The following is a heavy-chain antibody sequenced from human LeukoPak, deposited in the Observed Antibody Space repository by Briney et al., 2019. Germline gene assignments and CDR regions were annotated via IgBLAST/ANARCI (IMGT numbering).Heavy chain of an antibody. CDR1: GFTFSNYW. Sequence: GGSLRLSCTGSGFTFSNYWMSWVGQAPGKGLEWVSNIKQDGSAKYYVDSVKGRFTISRDNAKNSLYLQVNTLRAEDTAVYYCARAYYGPPPGALDISGQGTMVTVSS. D-gene: IGHD4-17*01. CDR2: IKQDGSAK. CDR3: ARAYYGPPPGALDI. V-gene: IGHV3-7*01. J-gene: IGHJ3*02.